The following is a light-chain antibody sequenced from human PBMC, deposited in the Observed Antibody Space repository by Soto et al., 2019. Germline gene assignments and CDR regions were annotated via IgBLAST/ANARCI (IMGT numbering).Light chain of an antibody. CDR1: QSVSSY. Sequence: EIVLTQSPATLSLSPGERATLSCRASQSVSSYLAWYQQKPGQAPRLLIYDASNRATGIPARLSGSGSGTAFPLTISSLAPEDFAVHYCQQRSNWPPALTFGGGTKVVIK. CDR2: DAS. V-gene: IGKV3-11*01. CDR3: QQRSNWPPALT. J-gene: IGKJ4*01.